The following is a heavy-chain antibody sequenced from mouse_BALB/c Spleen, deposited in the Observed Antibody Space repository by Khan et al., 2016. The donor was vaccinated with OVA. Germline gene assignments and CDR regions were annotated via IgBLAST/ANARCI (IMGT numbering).Heavy chain of an antibody. Sequence: QVQLKQSGAELVRPGVSVKISCKGSGYTFTDFAIHWVKQSHSKSLEWIGVISTYYGDPTYNQKFKDKATMTVDKSSSTAYMELGRLTSEDSAIDYCTRGSGKFRFAYWGQGTLVTVSA. CDR1: GYTFTDFA. CDR2: ISTYYGDP. CDR3: TRGSGKFRFAY. J-gene: IGHJ3*01. V-gene: IGHV1S137*01. D-gene: IGHD1-3*01.